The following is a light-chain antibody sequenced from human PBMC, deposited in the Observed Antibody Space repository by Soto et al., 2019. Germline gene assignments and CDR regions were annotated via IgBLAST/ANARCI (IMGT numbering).Light chain of an antibody. V-gene: IGKV3D-20*02. CDR2: GAS. CDR3: QQRSNWPRT. J-gene: IGKJ1*01. CDR1: QSVSRSY. Sequence: EIVLTQSPGTLSLSPGERATLSCRASQSVSRSYLGWYQQKPGQAPRLLIYGASTRATGIPDRFTGSGSGTDFTLSVSSLEPEDLAVYFCQQRSNWPRTFGQGTKVDIK.